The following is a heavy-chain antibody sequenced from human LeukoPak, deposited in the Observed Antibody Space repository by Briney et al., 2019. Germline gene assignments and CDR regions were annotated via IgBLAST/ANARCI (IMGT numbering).Heavy chain of an antibody. V-gene: IGHV4-59*08. CDR1: GGSISTSY. J-gene: IGHJ3*02. CDR3: ARWEAAYKAFAI. Sequence: PSETLSLTCTVSGGSISTSYWSWIRQPPGKGLEWIGYIYYSGTTKYNPSLKSRVTISGDTSKNQFSLKLNSVTAADTAVYYCARWEAAYKAFAIWGQGTMVTVSS. CDR2: IYYSGTT. D-gene: IGHD2-21*01.